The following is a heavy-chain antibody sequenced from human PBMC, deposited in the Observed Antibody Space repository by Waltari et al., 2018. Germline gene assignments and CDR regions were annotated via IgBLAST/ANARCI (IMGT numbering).Heavy chain of an antibody. CDR2: ISYDGSKE. J-gene: IGHJ4*02. CDR3: ARAYTSSSGLLWLSAADC. D-gene: IGHD6-13*01. CDR1: GLNFSNYA. V-gene: IGHV3-30-3*01. Sequence: QVQLVESGGGVVQPGRSLRLSCATSGLNFSNYAMHWVRQAPGKGLEWVAVISYDGSKEYYADSVKGRFTISRDKSKNTLFLQMNSLISVDTAIYYCARAYTSSSGLLWLSAADCWGQGTLVTVSS.